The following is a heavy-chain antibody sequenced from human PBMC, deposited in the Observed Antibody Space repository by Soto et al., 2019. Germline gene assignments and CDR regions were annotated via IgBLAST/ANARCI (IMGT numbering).Heavy chain of an antibody. Sequence: GGSLRLSCAASGFTFNTYPMHWVRQAPGRGLEWVARISNDGSNEYYVDSVKGRFTISRDNSKNTLYLQMDSLRAEDTAVYYCAKGEVRGIIPSYFDYWGLGTLVIVSS. J-gene: IGHJ4*02. V-gene: IGHV3-30*04. CDR3: AKGEVRGIIPSYFDY. CDR2: ISNDGSNE. D-gene: IGHD3-10*01. CDR1: GFTFNTYP.